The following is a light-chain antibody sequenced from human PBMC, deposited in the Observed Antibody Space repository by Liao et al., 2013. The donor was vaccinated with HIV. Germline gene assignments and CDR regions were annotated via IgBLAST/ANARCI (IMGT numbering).Light chain of an antibody. CDR1: NIGSKS. J-gene: IGLJ2*01. V-gene: IGLV3-21*01. Sequence: SYVLTQPPSVSVAPGETAGITCGGNNIGSKSVHWYQQKPGQAPVLVIYYDSDRPSGIPERFSGSNSGNTATLTISRVEAGDEADYYCQAWDSSTIVVFGGGTKLTVL. CDR3: QAWDSSTIVV. CDR2: YDS.